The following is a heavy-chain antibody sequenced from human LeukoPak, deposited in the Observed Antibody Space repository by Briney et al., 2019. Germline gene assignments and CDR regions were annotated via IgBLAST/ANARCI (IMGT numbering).Heavy chain of an antibody. CDR2: ISYDGSNK. J-gene: IGHJ6*02. CDR3: ARAAQLWEWDYYYGMDV. V-gene: IGHV3-30*04. CDR1: GFTFSSYA. Sequence: GGSLRLSCAASGFTFSSYAMHWVRQAPGKGLEWVAVISYDGSNKYYADSVKGRFTISRDNSENTLYLQMNSLRAEDTAVYYCARAAQLWEWDYYYGMDVWGQGTTVTVSS. D-gene: IGHD5-18*01.